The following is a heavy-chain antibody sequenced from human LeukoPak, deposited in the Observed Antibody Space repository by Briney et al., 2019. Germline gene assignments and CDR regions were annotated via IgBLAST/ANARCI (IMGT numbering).Heavy chain of an antibody. D-gene: IGHD3-22*01. V-gene: IGHV4-30-2*01. CDR2: IYHSGST. Sequence: SETLSLTCAVSGGSLSSGGYSWRWLRQPPGTGLEWIGYIYHSGSTYYNPSLKSRVTISVDRSKNQFSLKLSSVTAADTAVYYCARAGGYDSSFRSFDIWGQGTMVTVSS. CDR3: ARAGGYDSSFRSFDI. CDR1: GGSLSSGGYS. J-gene: IGHJ3*02.